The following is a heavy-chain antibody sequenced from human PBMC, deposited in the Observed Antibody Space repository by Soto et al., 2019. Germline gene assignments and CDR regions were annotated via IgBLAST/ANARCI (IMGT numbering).Heavy chain of an antibody. CDR1: GGSIGGSY. J-gene: IGHJ5*02. Sequence: SETLSLTCTVSGGSIGGSYWSWIGQRPGRGLEWIGYMYNTGSTVYNPSFKSRVTISVDTSKNQFSLKLNSVTAADTAVYYCSRAWVSRRWWFDPWGQGTLVTVAS. D-gene: IGHD6-13*01. V-gene: IGHV4-59*01. CDR3: SRAWVSRRWWFDP. CDR2: MYNTGST.